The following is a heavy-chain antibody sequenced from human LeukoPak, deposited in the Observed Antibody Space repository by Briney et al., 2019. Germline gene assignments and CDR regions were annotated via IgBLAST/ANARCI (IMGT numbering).Heavy chain of an antibody. CDR3: ARFSSSWLDY. V-gene: IGHV3-48*02. CDR2: ISSSGSIL. Sequence: GGSLRLSCTASGFTFSSYSMNWVRQAPRKGLEWVSYISSSGSILYYADSLKGRFTISRDNAKNSLYLQMNSLRDEDTAVYYCARFSSSWLDYWGQGTLVTVSS. CDR1: GFTFSSYS. D-gene: IGHD6-13*01. J-gene: IGHJ4*02.